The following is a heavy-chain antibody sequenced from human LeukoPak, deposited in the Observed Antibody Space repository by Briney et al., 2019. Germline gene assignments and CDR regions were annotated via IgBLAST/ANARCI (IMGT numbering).Heavy chain of an antibody. Sequence: GGSLRLSCAASGFTFSNYGMSWVRQAPGKGLEWVSAVSRSGGSTYYADSVKGRFTISRDNSKNTMYLQMNSLRAEDTAVYYCAKDGICSGGNCYYFDSWGQGSLVTVSS. V-gene: IGHV3-23*01. CDR3: AKDGICSGGNCYYFDS. J-gene: IGHJ4*02. CDR1: GFTFSNYG. CDR2: VSRSGGST. D-gene: IGHD2-15*01.